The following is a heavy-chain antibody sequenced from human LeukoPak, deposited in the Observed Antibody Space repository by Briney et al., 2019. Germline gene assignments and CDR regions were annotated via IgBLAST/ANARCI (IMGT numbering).Heavy chain of an antibody. CDR3: ASLPSYEYGDADY. CDR1: GFTFSTYW. Sequence: PGGSLRLSCSASGFTFSTYWMSWVRQAPGKGLEWVSSISSSSTYIYYADSLKGRFTISRDNAKDSLYLQMNSLRAEDTAVYYCASLPSYEYGDADYWGQGTLVTVSS. CDR2: ISSSSTYI. D-gene: IGHD4-17*01. V-gene: IGHV3-21*01. J-gene: IGHJ4*02.